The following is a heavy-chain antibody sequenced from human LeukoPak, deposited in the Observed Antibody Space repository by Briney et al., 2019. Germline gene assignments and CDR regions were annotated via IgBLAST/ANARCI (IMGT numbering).Heavy chain of an antibody. CDR1: GFTLGDYW. CDR3: VRDGGGTTPYDC. Sequence: GGSLRLSCAASGFTLGDYWMNWVRQVPGKGPVWVSHISPDGRNIAYADSVKGRFTISRDSAKNTLYLQMNSLRAGDTAVYYCVRDGGGTTPYDCWGQGTLVTVSS. J-gene: IGHJ4*02. V-gene: IGHV3-74*01. D-gene: IGHD1-7*01. CDR2: ISPDGRNI.